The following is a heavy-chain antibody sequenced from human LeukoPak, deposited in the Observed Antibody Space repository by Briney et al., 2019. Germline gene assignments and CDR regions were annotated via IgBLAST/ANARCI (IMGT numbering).Heavy chain of an antibody. CDR1: GFTFTNYW. J-gene: IGHJ4*02. Sequence: GGSLRLSCAASGFTFTNYWMSWVRQAPGKGLEWVSYISSSSSTIYYADSVKGRFTISRDNAKNSLYLQMNSLRAEDTAVYYCARSGDSSGWYAGDYWGQGTLVTVSS. D-gene: IGHD6-19*01. CDR3: ARSGDSSGWYAGDY. CDR2: ISSSSSTI. V-gene: IGHV3-48*01.